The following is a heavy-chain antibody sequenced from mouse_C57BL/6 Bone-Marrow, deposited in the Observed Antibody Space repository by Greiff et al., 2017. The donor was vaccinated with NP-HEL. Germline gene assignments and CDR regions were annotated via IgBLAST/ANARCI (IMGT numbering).Heavy chain of an antibody. D-gene: IGHD2-3*01. CDR1: GFTFSDYY. V-gene: IGHV5-12*01. CDR3: ARQDGYYEAWFAY. Sequence: EVKLVESGGGLVQPGGSLKLSCAASGFTFSDYYMYWVRQTPEKRLEWVVYISNGGGSTYYPDTVKGRFTISRDNAKNTLYLQMSRLKSEDTAMYYCARQDGYYEAWFAYWGQGTLVTVSA. CDR2: ISNGGGST. J-gene: IGHJ3*01.